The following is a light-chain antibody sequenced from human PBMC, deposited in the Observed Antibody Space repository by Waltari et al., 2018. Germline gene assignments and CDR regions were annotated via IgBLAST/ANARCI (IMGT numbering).Light chain of an antibody. CDR1: SPTIGKNY. CDR3: GTWDSSMSVGV. J-gene: IGLJ2*01. Sequence: SVLTQPPSVSAASGQKVTISCSGSSPTIGKNYVSWYQQFPGTAPKLLIYEDDKRPSGISGRFSGSKSGTSATLDIHGLQTGDGADYYCGTWDSSMSVGVLGGGTKVTVL. CDR2: EDD. V-gene: IGLV1-51*01.